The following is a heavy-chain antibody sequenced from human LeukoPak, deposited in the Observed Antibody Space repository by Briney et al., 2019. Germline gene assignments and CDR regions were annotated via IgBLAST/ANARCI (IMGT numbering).Heavy chain of an antibody. D-gene: IGHD6-6*01. J-gene: IGHJ6*02. CDR1: GYIFISHD. CDR3: ARSIAASGGYYGMDV. Sequence: ASVKVSCKASGYIFISHDINWVRQATGQGLEWMGWMNPNSGNTGYGQKFQGRVTMTRNTSISTAYMELSSLRSEDTAVYYCARSIAASGGYYGMDVWGQGTMVTVSS. CDR2: MNPNSGNT. V-gene: IGHV1-8*01.